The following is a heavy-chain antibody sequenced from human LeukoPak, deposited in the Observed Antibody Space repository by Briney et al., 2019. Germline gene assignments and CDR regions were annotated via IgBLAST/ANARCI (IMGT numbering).Heavy chain of an antibody. D-gene: IGHD3-10*01. CDR3: ARGRRGVLDY. CDR1: GYTFTRYA. V-gene: IGHV1-3*03. CDR2: INADKGNT. Sequence: ASVKVSCKASGYTFTRYAIHWVRQAPGQRLEWMGWINADKGNTKYSQEFQGRVTITRDTSASTAYMDLSSLRSEDTAVYYCARGRRGVLDYWGQGTLVTVSS. J-gene: IGHJ4*02.